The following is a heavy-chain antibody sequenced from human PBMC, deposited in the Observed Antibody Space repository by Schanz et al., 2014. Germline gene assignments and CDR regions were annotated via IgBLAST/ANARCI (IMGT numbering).Heavy chain of an antibody. D-gene: IGHD3-3*01. Sequence: QMQLVESGGGLVKPGGSLRLSCVASGFSFSDSFMSWIRQTPEKGLEWLAFMSHSGGVIYYAESVRGRFFISRDNAKNSLYLQMKSLRVDDTAVYYWAREQTMCGVAYADAYDVWGRGTMVTVSS. V-gene: IGHV3-11*01. CDR3: AREQTMCGVAYADAYDV. CDR2: MSHSGGVI. J-gene: IGHJ3*01. CDR1: GFSFSDSF.